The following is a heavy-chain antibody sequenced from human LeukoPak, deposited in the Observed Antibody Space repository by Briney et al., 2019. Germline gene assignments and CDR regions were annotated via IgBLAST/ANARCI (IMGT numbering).Heavy chain of an antibody. J-gene: IGHJ6*02. Sequence: PSETLSLTCTVSGGSISSYYWSWIRQPPGKGLEWIGYIYYSGSTNYNPSLKSRVTISVDTSKNQFSLKLSPVTAADTAVYYCARLPGNYYYGMDVWGQGTTVTVSS. V-gene: IGHV4-59*08. CDR2: IYYSGST. CDR1: GGSISSYY. CDR3: ARLPGNYYYGMDV.